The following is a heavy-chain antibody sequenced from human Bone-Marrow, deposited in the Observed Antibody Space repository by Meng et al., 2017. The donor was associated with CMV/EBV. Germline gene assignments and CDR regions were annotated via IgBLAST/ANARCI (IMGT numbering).Heavy chain of an antibody. Sequence: GGSLRLSCAASGFTFSSYAMSWVRQAPGKGLEWVSAISGSGGSTYYADSVKGRFTTSRDNSKNTLYLQMNSLRAEDTAVYYCAKGRCDFWKPCYGIDVCWERITTVSS. CDR3: AKGRCDFWKPCYGIDV. D-gene: IGHD3-3*01. J-gene: IGHJ6*01. CDR1: GFTFSSYA. CDR2: ISGSGGST. V-gene: IGHV3-23*01.